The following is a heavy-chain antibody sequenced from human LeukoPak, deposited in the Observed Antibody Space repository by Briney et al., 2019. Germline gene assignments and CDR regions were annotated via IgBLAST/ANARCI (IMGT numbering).Heavy chain of an antibody. CDR1: GFTFAKSA. CDR2: ISWNSGNI. Sequence: GGSLRPSCAPSGFTFAKSAIPWARHTPRKGRGWFPVISWNSGNIGYADSVKGRFTISRDNARNSLYLQMNSLRAGDTALYYCAKDITHDTVMFSFASWGQGTLVTVSS. J-gene: IGHJ4*02. V-gene: IGHV3-9*01. CDR3: AKDITHDTVMFSFAS. D-gene: IGHD5-18*01.